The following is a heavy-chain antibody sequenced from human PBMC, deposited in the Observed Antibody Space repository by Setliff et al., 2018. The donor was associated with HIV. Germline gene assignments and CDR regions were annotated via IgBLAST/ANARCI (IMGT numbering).Heavy chain of an antibody. J-gene: IGHJ4*02. D-gene: IGHD6-13*01. CDR3: AKRLAGSNTWYHFDT. CDR2: ISNSGHTI. V-gene: IGHV3-23*01. CDR1: GFTFSSYT. Sequence: GGSLRLSCAASGFTFSSYTMHWVRQAPGKGLEFVSAISNSGHTINVYYADSVKGRFTISRDNSKNTLYLQLNSLSAEDTAIYYCAKRLAGSNTWYHFDTWGQGTLVTVSS.